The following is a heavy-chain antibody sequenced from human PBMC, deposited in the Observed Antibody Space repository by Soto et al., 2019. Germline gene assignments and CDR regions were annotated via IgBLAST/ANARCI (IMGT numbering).Heavy chain of an antibody. CDR3: ARALDYYDSSASGY. CDR2: INHSGST. J-gene: IGHJ4*02. CDR1: GGSFSGYY. D-gene: IGHD3-22*01. V-gene: IGHV4-34*01. Sequence: PSETLSLTCAVYGGSFSGYYWSWIRQPPGKGLEWIGEINHSGSTNYNPSLKSRVTISVDTSKNQFSLKLSSVTAADTAVYYCARALDYYDSSASGYWGQGTLVTVSS.